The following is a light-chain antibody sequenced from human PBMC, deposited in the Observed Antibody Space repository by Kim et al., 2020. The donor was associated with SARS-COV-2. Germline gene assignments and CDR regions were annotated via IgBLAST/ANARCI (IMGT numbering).Light chain of an antibody. CDR2: TNN. J-gene: IGLJ2*01. CDR1: SSNLGSNT. V-gene: IGLV1-44*01. Sequence: QSVLTQPPSASGTSGQKVTIFCSGSSSNLGSNTVSWYRHLPGTAPKLLIYTNNRRPSGVPDRFSASKSAISASLAISGLQSEDESDYYCASWDDSLRGVVFGGGTQLTVL. CDR3: ASWDDSLRGVV.